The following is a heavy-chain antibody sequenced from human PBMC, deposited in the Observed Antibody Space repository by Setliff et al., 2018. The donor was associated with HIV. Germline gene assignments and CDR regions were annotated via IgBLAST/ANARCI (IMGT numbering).Heavy chain of an antibody. CDR3: ATDPTYSSGSPDI. CDR2: VDPEDDEK. J-gene: IGHJ3*02. V-gene: IGHV1-69-2*01. CDR1: GYTFTDYY. D-gene: IGHD6-19*01. Sequence: ASVKVSCKTSGYTFTDYYIHWVQQAPGKGLEWLGRVDPEDDEKIYAEKFRGRVTITADTSTHTAHMELTSLRSDDTSVYYCATDPTYSSGSPDIWGQGTMVTVSS.